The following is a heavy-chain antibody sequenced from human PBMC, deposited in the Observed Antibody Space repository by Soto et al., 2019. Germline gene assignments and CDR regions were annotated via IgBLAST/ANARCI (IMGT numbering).Heavy chain of an antibody. D-gene: IGHD3-22*01. CDR2: ISAYNGNT. CDR3: ARDLVMIVLPDAFDI. V-gene: IGHV1-18*01. Sequence: ASVKVSCKASGYTFTSYGISWVRQAPGQGLEWMGWISAYNGNTNYAQKLQGRVTMTTDTSTSTAYMELRSLRSDDTAVYYCARDLVMIVLPDAFDIWGQGTMVTVSS. J-gene: IGHJ3*02. CDR1: GYTFTSYG.